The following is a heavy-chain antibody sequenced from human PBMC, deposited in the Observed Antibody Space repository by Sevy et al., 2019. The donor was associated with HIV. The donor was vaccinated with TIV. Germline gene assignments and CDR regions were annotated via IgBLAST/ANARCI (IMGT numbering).Heavy chain of an antibody. V-gene: IGHV6-1*01. CDR2: TYYRSKWYN. Sequence: SQTLSLTCAISGDSVSSNSAAWNWIRQSPSRGLEWLGRTYYRSKWYNDYAVSVKSRLTINPETSKNQFSLQLNYVTPEDTAVYYCARAIRYYYDSSGYSLLYYYYGMDVWGQGTTVTVSS. D-gene: IGHD3-22*01. CDR1: GDSVSSNSAA. J-gene: IGHJ6*02. CDR3: ARAIRYYYDSSGYSLLYYYYGMDV.